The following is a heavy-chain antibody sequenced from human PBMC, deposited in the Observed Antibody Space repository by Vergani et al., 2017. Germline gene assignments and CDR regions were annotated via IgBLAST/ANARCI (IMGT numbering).Heavy chain of an antibody. V-gene: IGHV4-34*02. CDR1: GESFSSFY. D-gene: IGHD3-22*01. J-gene: IGHJ4*02. CDR3: ARRYYDSSGPFDY. CDR2: INNDGHT. Sequence: QVQLQQWGAGVVKPSGTLSLTCAVFGESFSSFYWSWIRQPPGKGLEWIGEINNDGHTNYNPSLESRVTVSRDTAKNQFSLNLMSVTAADTAMYYCARRYYDSSGPFDYWGQGTLVTVSS.